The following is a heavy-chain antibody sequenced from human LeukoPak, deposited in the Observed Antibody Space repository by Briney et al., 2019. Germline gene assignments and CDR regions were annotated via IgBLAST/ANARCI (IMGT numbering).Heavy chain of an antibody. CDR3: ARMRENDYDFWSGYSPLYYMDV. CDR2: INAGNGNT. CDR1: GYAFTSYA. V-gene: IGHV1-3*01. Sequence: ASVKVSCKASGYAFTSYAMHWVRQAPGQRLEWMGWINAGNGNTKYSQKFQGRVTITRDTSASTAYMELSSLRSEDTAVYYCARMRENDYDFWSGYSPLYYMDVWGKGTTVTVSS. D-gene: IGHD3-3*01. J-gene: IGHJ6*03.